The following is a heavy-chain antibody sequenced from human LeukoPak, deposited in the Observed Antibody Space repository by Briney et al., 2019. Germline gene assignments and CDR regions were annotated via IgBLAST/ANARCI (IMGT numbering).Heavy chain of an antibody. J-gene: IGHJ5*02. Sequence: GGSLRLSCAASGFTFSNYAMNWVRQAPGKGLEWVSSISGTGGSTYYTDSLKGRFTISRDNSRSTLYLQMNNLRAEDTAVYYCAKRGDCSSTSCYNWFDPWGQGTLVTVSS. V-gene: IGHV3-23*01. CDR2: ISGTGGST. CDR3: AKRGDCSSTSCYNWFDP. D-gene: IGHD2-2*01. CDR1: GFTFSNYA.